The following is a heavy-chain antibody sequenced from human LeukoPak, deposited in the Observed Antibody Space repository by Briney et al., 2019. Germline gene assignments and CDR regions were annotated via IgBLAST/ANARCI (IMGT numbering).Heavy chain of an antibody. CDR2: IRNDNGNR. CDR1: GYTFTDYG. J-gene: IGHJ5*02. CDR3: ARVTTVTTSPCSWGPKKIGQEGSGFDP. Sequence: GASVKVSCKTSGYTFTDYGITWVRQAPGQGLEWMGWIRNDNGNREYAQKIQGRVSMTRDTSTSTDYMELRSLISDDTAVYYCARVTTVTTSPCSWGPKKIGQEGSGFDPWGQGTLVTVSS. V-gene: IGHV1-18*01. D-gene: IGHD4-17*01.